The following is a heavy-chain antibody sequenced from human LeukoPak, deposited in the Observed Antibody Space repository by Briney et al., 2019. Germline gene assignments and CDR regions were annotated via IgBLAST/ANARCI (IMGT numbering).Heavy chain of an antibody. V-gene: IGHV1-2*06. D-gene: IGHD2-2*01. Sequence: GASVKVSCKASGYTFTGYYMHWVRQAPRQGLEWMGRINPKSGGTNYAQKFQGRVTITRDTSISTAYMELSRLRSDDTAVYYCARDAGYCSSTTCSADFDYWGQGTLVTVSS. CDR2: INPKSGGT. CDR1: GYTFTGYY. CDR3: ARDAGYCSSTTCSADFDY. J-gene: IGHJ4*02.